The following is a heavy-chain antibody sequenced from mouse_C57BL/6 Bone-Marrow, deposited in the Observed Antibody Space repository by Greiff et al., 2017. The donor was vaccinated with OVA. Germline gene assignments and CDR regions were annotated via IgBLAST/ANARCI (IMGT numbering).Heavy chain of an antibody. CDR2: ISYDGSN. CDR1: GYSITSGYY. CDR3: AREEIYYDYAWFAY. Sequence: EVQVVESGPGLVKPSQSLSLTCSVTGYSITSGYYWNWIRQFPGNKLEWMGYISYDGSNNYNPSLKNRISITRDTSKNQFFLKLNSVTTEDTATYYCAREEIYYDYAWFAYWGQGTLVTVSA. V-gene: IGHV3-6*01. D-gene: IGHD2-4*01. J-gene: IGHJ3*01.